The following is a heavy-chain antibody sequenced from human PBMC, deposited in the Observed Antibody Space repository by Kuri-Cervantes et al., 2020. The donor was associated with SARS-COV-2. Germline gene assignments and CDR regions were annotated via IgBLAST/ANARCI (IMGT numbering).Heavy chain of an antibody. Sequence: LSLTCAVYGGSFSGYYWSWIRQAPGKGLEWVAVIWYDGSNKYYADSVKGRSTISRDNSKNTLYLQMNSLRAEDTAVYYCARDPSIAARLPVDYWGQGTLVTVSS. J-gene: IGHJ4*02. V-gene: IGHV3-33*08. CDR3: ARDPSIAARLPVDY. D-gene: IGHD6-6*01. CDR1: GGSFSGYY. CDR2: IWYDGSNK.